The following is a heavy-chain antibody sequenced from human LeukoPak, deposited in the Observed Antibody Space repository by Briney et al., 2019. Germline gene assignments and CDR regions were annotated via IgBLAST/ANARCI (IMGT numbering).Heavy chain of an antibody. CDR1: GFTFSSYS. V-gene: IGHV3-21*01. CDR3: ARVGFKAGSGYSYGPIDY. D-gene: IGHD5-18*01. J-gene: IGHJ4*02. Sequence: GGSLRLSCAASGFTFSSYSMNWVRQAPGKGLDWVSSISSSSSYIYYADSVKGRFTISRDNAKNSLYLQMNSLRAEDTAVYYCARVGFKAGSGYSYGPIDYWGQGTLVTVSS. CDR2: ISSSSSYI.